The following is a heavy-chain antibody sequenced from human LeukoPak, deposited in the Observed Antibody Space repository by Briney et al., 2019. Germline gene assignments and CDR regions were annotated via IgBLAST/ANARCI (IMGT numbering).Heavy chain of an antibody. V-gene: IGHV4-39*01. J-gene: IGHJ4*02. CDR2: IYYSGST. CDR1: GGSISSSSHY. Sequence: SETLSLTCTVSGGSISSSSHYWGWIRQPAGEGLEWIGSIYYSGSTYYNPSLKSRVAISVDTSKNQFSLKLSSVTAADTAVYYCARLSRGIMIFGPLDYWGQGTLVTVSS. D-gene: IGHD3-3*01. CDR3: ARLSRGIMIFGPLDY.